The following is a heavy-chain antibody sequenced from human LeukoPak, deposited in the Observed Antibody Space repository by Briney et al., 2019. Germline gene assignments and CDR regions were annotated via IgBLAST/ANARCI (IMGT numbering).Heavy chain of an antibody. D-gene: IGHD6-6*01. V-gene: IGHV1-2*02. CDR3: ARTSSFDY. CDR1: GYTFTEYY. J-gene: IGHJ4*02. Sequence: ASVKVSRKSSGYTFTEYYMHWVRHAPGQGLEWMGWINPNNGGTNYAQKFQGRVNLTRDTSISTVYMEVNTVRSDDAAVYYCARTSSFDYWGQGTLVTASS. CDR2: INPNNGGT.